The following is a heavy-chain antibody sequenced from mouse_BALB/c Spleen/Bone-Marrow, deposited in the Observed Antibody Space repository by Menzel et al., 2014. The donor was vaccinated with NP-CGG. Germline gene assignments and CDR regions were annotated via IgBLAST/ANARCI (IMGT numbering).Heavy chain of an antibody. CDR3: ARHYGSNYYAMDY. J-gene: IGHJ4*01. CDR2: IWGDGRT. Sequence: QVQLKHSGPGLVAPSQSLSITCTVSGFSLTGYGVNWVRRPPGKGLEWLGMIWGDGRTDYNSALKSRLSISKDNSKSQVFLKMNSLQTDDTARYYCARHYGSNYYAMDYWGQGTSVTVSS. CDR1: GFSLTGYG. V-gene: IGHV2-6-7*01. D-gene: IGHD1-1*01.